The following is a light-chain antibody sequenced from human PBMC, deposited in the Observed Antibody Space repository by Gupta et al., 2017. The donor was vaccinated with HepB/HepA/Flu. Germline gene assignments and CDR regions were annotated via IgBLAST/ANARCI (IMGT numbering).Light chain of an antibody. CDR2: GAS. CDR1: QSFSGNF. Sequence: EIVLTPSPGTLSLSPGERATLSCSASQSFSGNFLAWYQQKLGQAPRRLIYGASSRATGSPDRFSGSGSGTDFTLTISRLEPEDLAVYYWQQYGRSLWTFGQGTKVEIK. CDR3: QQYGRSLWT. V-gene: IGKV3-20*01. J-gene: IGKJ1*01.